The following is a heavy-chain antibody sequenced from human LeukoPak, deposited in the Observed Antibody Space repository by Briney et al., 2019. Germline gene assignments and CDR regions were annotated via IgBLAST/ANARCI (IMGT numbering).Heavy chain of an antibody. J-gene: IGHJ3*02. CDR1: GFTVSSNY. Sequence: GSLRLSCAASGFTVSSNYMSWVRQAPGKGLEWVSVIYSGGSTYYADSVKGRFTISRGNAKNSLYLQMNSLRAEDTAVYYCAREVDAFDIWGQGITVTVSS. V-gene: IGHV3-53*01. CDR3: AREVDAFDI. CDR2: IYSGGST.